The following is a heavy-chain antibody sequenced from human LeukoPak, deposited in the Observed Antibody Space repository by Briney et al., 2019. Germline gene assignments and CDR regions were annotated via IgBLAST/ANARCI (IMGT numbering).Heavy chain of an antibody. V-gene: IGHV1-69*05. J-gene: IGHJ5*02. CDR2: IIPIFGTA. D-gene: IGHD6-13*01. CDR3: ARGGYSSSWYWFDP. Sequence: ASVKVSCKASGGTFISYAISWVRQAPGQGLEWMGRIIPIFGTANYAQKFQGRVTITTDESTSTAYMELSSLRSEDTAVYYCARGGYSSSWYWFDPWGQGTLVTVSS. CDR1: GGTFISYA.